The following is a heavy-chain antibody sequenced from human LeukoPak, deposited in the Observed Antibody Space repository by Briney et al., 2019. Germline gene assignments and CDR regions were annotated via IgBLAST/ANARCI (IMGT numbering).Heavy chain of an antibody. Sequence: GASVKVSCKASGGTFSSYAISWVRQAPGQGLEWMGRIIPILGIANYAQKFQGRVTMTRDTSISTAYMELSRLRSDDTAVYYCARVPNTYYGSGSFWGQGTLVTVSS. V-gene: IGHV1-69*04. J-gene: IGHJ4*02. D-gene: IGHD3-10*01. CDR2: IIPILGIA. CDR1: GGTFSSYA. CDR3: ARVPNTYYGSGSF.